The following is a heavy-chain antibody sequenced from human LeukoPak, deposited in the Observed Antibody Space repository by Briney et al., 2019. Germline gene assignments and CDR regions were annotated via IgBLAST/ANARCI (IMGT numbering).Heavy chain of an antibody. CDR3: ARDFYGSGSDGYYGMDV. D-gene: IGHD3-10*01. CDR1: GFTFSSYG. V-gene: IGHV3-30*03. Sequence: GGSLRLSCAASGFTFSSYGMHWVRQAPGKGLEWVAVISYDGSNKYYADSVKGRFTIPRDNSKNTLYLQMNSLRAEDTAVYYCARDFYGSGSDGYYGMDVWGQGTTVTVSS. J-gene: IGHJ6*02. CDR2: ISYDGSNK.